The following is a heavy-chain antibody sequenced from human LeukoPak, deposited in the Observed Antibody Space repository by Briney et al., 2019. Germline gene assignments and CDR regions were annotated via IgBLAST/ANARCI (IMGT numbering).Heavy chain of an antibody. V-gene: IGHV3-7*01. CDR2: IKQDGSEK. D-gene: IGHD3-10*01. Sequence: GGSLRLSCAASGFTFSSYAMHWVRQAPGKGLEWVANIKQDGSEKYYVDSVKGRFTISRDNAKNSLYLQMNSLRAEDTAVYYCARVRYYGSGSYYFDYWGQGTLVTVSS. CDR1: GFTFSSYA. CDR3: ARVRYYGSGSYYFDY. J-gene: IGHJ4*02.